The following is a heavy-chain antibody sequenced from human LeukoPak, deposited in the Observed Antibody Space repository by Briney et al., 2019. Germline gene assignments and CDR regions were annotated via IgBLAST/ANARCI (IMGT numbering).Heavy chain of an antibody. CDR2: IYYSEST. V-gene: IGHV4-30-4*07. CDR1: GGSISSGGYS. D-gene: IGHD3-3*01. CDR3: ASTYYDFWSGYYSAAQRYNWFDP. Sequence: SETLSLTCAVSGGSISSGGYSWSWIRQPPGKGLEWIGYIYYSESTYYSPSLKSRVSISVDTSKNQFSLKLSSVTAADTAVYYCASTYYDFWSGYYSAAQRYNWFDPWGQGTLVTVSS. J-gene: IGHJ5*02.